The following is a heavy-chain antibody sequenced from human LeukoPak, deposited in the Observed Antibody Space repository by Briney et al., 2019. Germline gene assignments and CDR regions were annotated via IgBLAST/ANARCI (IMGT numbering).Heavy chain of an antibody. Sequence: GGSLRLSCAASGLTLSSYWMDWVRQVPGKGLLWVSRSNPDGSFTSYADSVKGRFTISRDDAKNTLYLQMNSLRVEDTAVYYCARDRGWNSFDDWGQGTLVTVSS. D-gene: IGHD1-1*01. CDR1: GLTLSSYW. V-gene: IGHV3-74*01. J-gene: IGHJ4*02. CDR2: SNPDGSFT. CDR3: ARDRGWNSFDD.